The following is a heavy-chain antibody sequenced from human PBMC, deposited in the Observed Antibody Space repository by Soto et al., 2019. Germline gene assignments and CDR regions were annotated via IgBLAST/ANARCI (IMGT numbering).Heavy chain of an antibody. V-gene: IGHV3-7*04. J-gene: IGHJ6*04. Sequence: GGSLRLSCAASGFTFSSYWMTWFRQAPGKGLEWVADMNQNGGEKYYVDSVKGRFTISRDNARTSLFLQMNSLRVEDTGIYYCAGVDCSPSDCYTLYYGRDVWGKGPRVTVSS. CDR3: AGVDCSPSDCYTLYYGRDV. D-gene: IGHD2-2*02. CDR1: GFTFSSYW. CDR2: MNQNGGEK.